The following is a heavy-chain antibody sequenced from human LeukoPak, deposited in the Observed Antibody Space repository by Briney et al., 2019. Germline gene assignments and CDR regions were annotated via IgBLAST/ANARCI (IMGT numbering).Heavy chain of an antibody. Sequence: SETLSLTCTVSGGAIISDNFYWGWVRQPPGKGLEWVGSINYSGTTYYNPSLRSRVSISVDTSRTQFFLTLNSVTAADRAVYYCRRLFDSWGQGILVTVSS. CDR1: GGAIISDNFY. CDR3: RRLFDS. CDR2: INYSGTT. J-gene: IGHJ4*02. V-gene: IGHV4-39*01.